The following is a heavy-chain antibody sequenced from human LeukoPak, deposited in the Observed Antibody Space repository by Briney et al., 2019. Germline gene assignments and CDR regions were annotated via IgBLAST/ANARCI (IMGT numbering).Heavy chain of an antibody. J-gene: IGHJ4*02. CDR1: GASIGSSNW. CDR3: ATSLAKKFDY. Sequence: SETLSLTCAVSGASIGSSNWWNWVRQPPGKGLEWIGEIYHSGATNYSPSLKSRVTISVDMSKNQFSLKLRSVTAADTAVYYCATSLAKKFDYWGQGTLVTVSS. CDR2: IYHSGAT. V-gene: IGHV4-4*02.